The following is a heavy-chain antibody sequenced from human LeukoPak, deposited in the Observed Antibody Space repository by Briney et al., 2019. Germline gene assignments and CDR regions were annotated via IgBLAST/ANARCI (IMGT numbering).Heavy chain of an antibody. D-gene: IGHD3-9*01. V-gene: IGHV4-39*01. CDR2: IYYTGST. CDR3: ARLVSYDVLTENFYQYYMDV. J-gene: IGHJ6*03. CDR1: SGSISSNNYY. Sequence: SETLSLTCTVSSGSISSNNYYWGWIRQPPGKGLDWIGSIYYTGSTFYNPSLKSRVTMSLDALKNQLTLKVTSVTATDTAVYYCARLVSYDVLTENFYQYYMDVWGKGTTVPVSS.